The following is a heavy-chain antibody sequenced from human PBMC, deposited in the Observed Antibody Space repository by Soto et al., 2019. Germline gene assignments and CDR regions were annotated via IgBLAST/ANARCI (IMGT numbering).Heavy chain of an antibody. D-gene: IGHD3-16*02. CDR1: GFTFSSYA. J-gene: IGHJ3*02. Sequence: VQLVESGGGVVQPGRSLRLSCAASGFTFSSYAMHWVRQAPGKGLEWVAVISYDGSNKYYADSVKGRFTISRDNSKNTLYLQMNSLRAEDTAVYYCARARSYRLDAFDIWGQGTMVTVSS. CDR2: ISYDGSNK. V-gene: IGHV3-30-3*01. CDR3: ARARSYRLDAFDI.